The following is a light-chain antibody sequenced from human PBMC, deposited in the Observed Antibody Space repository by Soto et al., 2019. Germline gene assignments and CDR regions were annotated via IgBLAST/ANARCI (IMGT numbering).Light chain of an antibody. CDR2: DAS. CDR1: QSVSSS. CDR3: QQRSNWLLT. J-gene: IGKJ4*01. Sequence: EIVLTQSPATLSLSPGERATLSGRASQSVSSSLAWYQQKPGQAPTLLIYDASNRATGIPARFSGSGSGTDFTLTISSLEPEDFAVYYCQQRSNWLLTFGGGTKVEI. V-gene: IGKV3-11*01.